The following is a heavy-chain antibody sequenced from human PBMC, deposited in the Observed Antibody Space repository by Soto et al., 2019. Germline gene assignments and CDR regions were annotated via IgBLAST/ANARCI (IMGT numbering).Heavy chain of an antibody. CDR2: IDPSDSYT. D-gene: IGHD5-12*01. J-gene: IGHJ4*02. V-gene: IGHV5-10-1*01. CDR1: GYSFTSFW. CDR3: ARMERYTGYELNFDY. Sequence: GESLKISCKGSGYSFTSFWISWVRQMPGKGLEWMGRIDPSDSYTSYSPSFQGHVTISADRSISTAYLQWSSLKASDTAMYYCARMERYTGYELNFDYWGQGTQVTVSS.